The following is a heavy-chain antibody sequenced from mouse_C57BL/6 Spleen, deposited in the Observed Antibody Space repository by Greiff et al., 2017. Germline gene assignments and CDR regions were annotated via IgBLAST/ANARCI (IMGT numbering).Heavy chain of an antibody. CDR3: ARELRGRFAY. V-gene: IGHV1-50*01. J-gene: IGHJ3*01. CDR1: GYTFTSYW. CDR2: IDPSDSYT. Sequence: QVQLQQPGAELVKPGASVKLSCKASGYTFTSYWMQWVKQRPGQGLEWIGEIDPSDSYTNYNQKFKGKATLTVDTSSSTAYMQLSSLTSEDSAVYYCARELRGRFAYWGQGTLVTVSA. D-gene: IGHD1-1*01.